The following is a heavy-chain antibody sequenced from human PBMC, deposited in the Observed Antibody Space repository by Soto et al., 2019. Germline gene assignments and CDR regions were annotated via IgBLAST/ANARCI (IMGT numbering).Heavy chain of an antibody. CDR1: GYTLTELS. V-gene: IGHV1-24*01. D-gene: IGHD3-16*01. J-gene: IGHJ6*03. CDR3: ETALKIFDYFGGIFSRVYYRAV. CDR2: FDPEDGET. Sequence: ASVKVSCKVSGYTLTELSMHWVRQAPGKGLEWMGGFDPEDGETIYAQKFQGRVTMTEDTSTDTAYMELSSLRSEDTAVYYCETALKIFDYFGGIFSRVYYRAVGGKGTPVPVS.